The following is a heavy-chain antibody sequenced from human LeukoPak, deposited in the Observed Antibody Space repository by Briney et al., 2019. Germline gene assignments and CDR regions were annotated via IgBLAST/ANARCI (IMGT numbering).Heavy chain of an antibody. CDR1: GGSISSYY. J-gene: IGHJ4*02. D-gene: IGHD6-19*01. CDR2: IYYSGST. Sequence: SETLSLTCTVSGGSISSYYWSWIRQPPGKGLEWIGYIYYSGSTNYNPSLQSRVTISVDTSKNQFSLKLSSVTAADTAVYYCARATYSSGWGTSDYWAQGTLVSVSS. CDR3: ARATYSSGWGTSDY. V-gene: IGHV4-59*01.